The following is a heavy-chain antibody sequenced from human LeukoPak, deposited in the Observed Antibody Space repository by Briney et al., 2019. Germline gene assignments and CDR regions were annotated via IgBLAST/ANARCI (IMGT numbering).Heavy chain of an antibody. Sequence: GGSLRLSCAASGFTFSSYAMTWVRQAPGRGLEWVSAITGSGGSTYYADSVKGRFTISRDNSKNTLYLQMNSLRAEDTAVYYCAELGITMIGGVWGKGTTVTISS. V-gene: IGHV3-23*01. CDR1: GFTFSSYA. CDR3: AELGITMIGGV. D-gene: IGHD3-10*02. J-gene: IGHJ6*04. CDR2: ITGSGGST.